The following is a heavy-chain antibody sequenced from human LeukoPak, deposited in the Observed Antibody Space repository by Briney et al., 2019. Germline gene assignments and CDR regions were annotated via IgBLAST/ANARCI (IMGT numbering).Heavy chain of an antibody. V-gene: IGHV4-59*08. Sequence: SETLSLTCTVSGGSISSYYWSWIRQPPGKGLEWIGSLHYSGSTTYNPSLKSRVTISVDTSKNQFSLKLTSATAADTAVYYCARLPRGTQPPEYFQQWGQGTLVTVS. CDR3: ARLPRGTQPPEYFQQ. J-gene: IGHJ1*01. CDR2: LHYSGST. CDR1: GGSISSYY. D-gene: IGHD1-1*01.